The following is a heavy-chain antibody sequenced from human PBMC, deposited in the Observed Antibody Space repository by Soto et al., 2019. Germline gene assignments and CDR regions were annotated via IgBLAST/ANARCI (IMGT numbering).Heavy chain of an antibody. CDR2: IYPGDADT. D-gene: IGHD3-22*01. J-gene: IGHJ1*01. CDR1: GYRFTTYC. Sequence: GESLTTSCKGPGYRFTTYCIVWVLQMPGKGLEWMGIIYPGDADTRYSPSFQGQVTISADKSISTAYLQWSSLKASDTAIYYCARLGGDSSGIAFQYWGQGTMVTVSS. V-gene: IGHV5-51*01. CDR3: ARLGGDSSGIAFQY.